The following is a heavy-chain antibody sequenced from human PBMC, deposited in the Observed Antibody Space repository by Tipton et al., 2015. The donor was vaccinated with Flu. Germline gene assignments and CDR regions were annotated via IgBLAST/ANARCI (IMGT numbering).Heavy chain of an antibody. CDR3: ARDLARDGCNFGYAFDI. CDR1: GGSISSYY. V-gene: IGHV4-59*01. CDR2: IYYSGST. J-gene: IGHJ3*02. Sequence: LALTCTVSGGSISSYYWSWIRQPPGKGLEWIGYIYYSGSTNYNPSLKSRVTISVDTSKNQFSLKLSSVTAADTAVYYCARDLARDGCNFGYAFDIWGQGTMVTVSS. D-gene: IGHD5-24*01.